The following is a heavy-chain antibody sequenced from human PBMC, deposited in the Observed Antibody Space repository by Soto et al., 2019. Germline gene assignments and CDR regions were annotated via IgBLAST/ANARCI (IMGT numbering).Heavy chain of an antibody. CDR1: GFTFSRYW. CDR3: ARDPICSGGSCYDY. Sequence: EVQLVESGGGLVQPGGSLRLSCAASGFTFSRYWMTWVRQARGKGLEWVANIKQDGSEIYYVDSVKGRFTISRDNAENSLYLQLNSLRAEDTAVYYCARDPICSGGSCYDYWGQGTLVTVSS. CDR2: IKQDGSEI. V-gene: IGHV3-7*01. D-gene: IGHD2-15*01. J-gene: IGHJ4*02.